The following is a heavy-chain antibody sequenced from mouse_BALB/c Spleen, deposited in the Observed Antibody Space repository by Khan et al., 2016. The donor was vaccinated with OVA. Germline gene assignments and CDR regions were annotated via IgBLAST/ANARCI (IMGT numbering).Heavy chain of an antibody. Sequence: EVELVESGGGLVKPGGSLRLSCEASGFTFSSYSMSWVRQTPEKRLEWVATITSGGSYTYYPDSVQGRFTISRDNAKNTLYLQMSSLKSEDTAIYYWTRDRNDYGRSFYFDYWGQGTTLTVSS. J-gene: IGHJ2*01. D-gene: IGHD1-1*01. CDR2: ITSGGSYT. CDR3: TRDRNDYGRSFYFDY. CDR1: GFTFSSYS. V-gene: IGHV5-6-4*01.